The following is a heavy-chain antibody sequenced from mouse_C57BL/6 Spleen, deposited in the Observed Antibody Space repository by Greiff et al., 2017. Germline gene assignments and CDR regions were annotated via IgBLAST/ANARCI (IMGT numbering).Heavy chain of an antibody. Sequence: VQLQQSDAELVKPGASVKISCKASGYTFTDHTIHWMKQRPDQGLDWIGYFHPIVGTTKYNETFKGKATLTADKSTSTAYMQLNRLTSEDTAVYFCARKSASHWDFDVWGTGTTVTGSA. V-gene: IGHV1-78*01. CDR1: GYTFTDHT. CDR2: FHPIVGTT. CDR3: ARKSASHWDFDV. J-gene: IGHJ1*03.